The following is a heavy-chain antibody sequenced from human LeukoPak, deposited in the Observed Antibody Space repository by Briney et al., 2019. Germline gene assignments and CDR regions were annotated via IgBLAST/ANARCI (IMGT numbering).Heavy chain of an antibody. Sequence: GGPLRLFCAASGFTFSSYAMSWARDAPEKGLEWVSAICGRGDHTYSADSVKGRFTISRDNSKNTLYLQMDSLRAEDTAVYYCAKDPILTGYSINSYYYYGMDVWGQGTTVTVSS. CDR1: GFTFSSYA. CDR2: ICGRGDHT. D-gene: IGHD3-9*01. CDR3: AKDPILTGYSINSYYYYGMDV. V-gene: IGHV3-23*01. J-gene: IGHJ6*02.